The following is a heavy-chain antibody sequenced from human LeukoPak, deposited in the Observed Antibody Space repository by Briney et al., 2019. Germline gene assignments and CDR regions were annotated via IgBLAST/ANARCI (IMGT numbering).Heavy chain of an antibody. CDR1: GGSISSYY. CDR2: VYYSGST. Sequence: SETLSLTCTVSGGSISSYYWSWIRQPPGKGLEWLGYVYYSGSTNYNPSLKSRVTISVDTSKNQFSLKLSSVTAADTAVYYCARGKDDSYFDYWGQGTLVTVSP. J-gene: IGHJ4*02. D-gene: IGHD3-3*01. CDR3: ARGKDDSYFDY. V-gene: IGHV4-59*01.